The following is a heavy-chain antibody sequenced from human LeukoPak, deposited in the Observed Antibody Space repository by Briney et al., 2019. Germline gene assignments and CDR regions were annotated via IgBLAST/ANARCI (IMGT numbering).Heavy chain of an antibody. Sequence: ASVKVSCKASGYTFTSYYMHWVRQAPGQGLEWMGIINPSGGSTSYAQKFQGRVTITADKSTSTAYMELSSLRSEDTAAYYCARVGYSSSWYSDAFDIWGQGTMVTVSS. CDR3: ARVGYSSSWYSDAFDI. J-gene: IGHJ3*02. D-gene: IGHD6-13*01. CDR2: INPSGGST. CDR1: GYTFTSYY. V-gene: IGHV1-46*01.